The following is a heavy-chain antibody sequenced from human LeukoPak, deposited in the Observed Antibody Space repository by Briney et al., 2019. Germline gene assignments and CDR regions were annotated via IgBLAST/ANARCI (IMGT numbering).Heavy chain of an antibody. V-gene: IGHV3-53*01. CDR2: VYSGAST. CDR3: ARATMGRGVTNYFDC. Sequence: GGSLRLSCAASGFTVSSNYMSWVRQAPGKGLKWISVVYSGASTYYADSVKGRFTISRDNSKNTLYLQMNSLRAEDTAVYYCARATMGRGVTNYFDCWGQGTLVTVSS. D-gene: IGHD3-10*01. CDR1: GFTVSSNY. J-gene: IGHJ4*02.